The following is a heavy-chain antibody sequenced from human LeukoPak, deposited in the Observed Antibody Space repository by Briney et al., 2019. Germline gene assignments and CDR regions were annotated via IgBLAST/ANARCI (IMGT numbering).Heavy chain of an antibody. D-gene: IGHD3-3*01. V-gene: IGHV4-34*01. CDR1: GGSFSGYY. J-gene: IGHJ4*02. CDR2: INHSGST. CDR3: ARVRITIFGVVQGNYFDY. Sequence: PSETLSLTCAVYGGSFSGYYWGWIRQPPGKGLEWIGEINHSGSTNYNPSLKSRVTISVDTSKNQFSLKLSSVTAADTAVYYCARVRITIFGVVQGNYFDYWGQGTLVTVSS.